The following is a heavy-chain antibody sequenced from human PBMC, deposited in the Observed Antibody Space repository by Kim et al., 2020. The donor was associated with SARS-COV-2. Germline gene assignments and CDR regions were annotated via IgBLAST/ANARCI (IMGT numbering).Heavy chain of an antibody. J-gene: IGHJ4*02. D-gene: IGHD1-7*01. CDR2: IKSKTDGGTT. CDR1: GFTFSNAW. CDR3: TTEGELELAGSRDY. Sequence: GGSLRLSCAASGFTFSNAWMSWVRQAPGKGLEWVGRIKSKTDGGTTDYAAPVKGRFTISRDDSKNTLYLQMNSLKTEDTAVYYCTTEGELELAGSRDYWGQGTLVTVSS. V-gene: IGHV3-15*01.